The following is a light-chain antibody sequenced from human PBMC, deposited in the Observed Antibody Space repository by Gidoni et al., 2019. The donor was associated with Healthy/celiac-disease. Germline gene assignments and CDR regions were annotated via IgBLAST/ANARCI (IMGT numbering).Light chain of an antibody. CDR3: QHRSNWPWS. Sequence: EIVLTQSPATLSLSPGERATLSCRASQSVSSYLAWYQQKPGQAPRLLLYDASNRATGIPARFSGSGSGTDVTLTISIREPEEFAVYIFQHRSNWPWSFGQGTKVEIK. J-gene: IGKJ1*01. CDR2: DAS. CDR1: QSVSSY. V-gene: IGKV3-11*01.